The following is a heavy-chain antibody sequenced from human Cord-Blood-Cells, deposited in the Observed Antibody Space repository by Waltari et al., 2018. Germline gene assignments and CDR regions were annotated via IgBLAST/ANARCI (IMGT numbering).Heavy chain of an antibody. J-gene: IGHJ3*02. V-gene: IGHV1-24*01. D-gene: IGHD3-16*01. CDR1: GYTLTELS. CDR3: ATDQGGFDAFDI. Sequence: QVQLVQSGAEVKKTGASVKVSCKVSGYTLTELSMHWVRQAPGKGLEWMGGFDPEDGETIYAQKFQGRVTMTEDTSTDTAYMELSSLRSEETAVYYCATDQGGFDAFDIWGQGTMVTVSS. CDR2: FDPEDGET.